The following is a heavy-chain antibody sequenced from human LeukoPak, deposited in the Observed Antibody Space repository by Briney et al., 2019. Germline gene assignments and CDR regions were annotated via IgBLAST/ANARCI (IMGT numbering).Heavy chain of an antibody. D-gene: IGHD5-24*01. CDR1: GFTFSSYA. CDR3: AKGMRWLQHIPFDY. V-gene: IGHV3-23*01. J-gene: IGHJ4*02. CDR2: ISGSGGST. Sequence: GGSLRLSCAASGFTFSSYAMSWVRQAPGKGLGWVSAISGSGGSTYYADSVKGRFTISRDNSKNTLYLQMNSLRAEDTAVYYCAKGMRWLQHIPFDYWGQGTLVTVSS.